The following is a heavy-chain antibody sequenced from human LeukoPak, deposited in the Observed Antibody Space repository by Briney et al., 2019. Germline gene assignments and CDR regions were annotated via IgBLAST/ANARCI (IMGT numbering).Heavy chain of an antibody. J-gene: IGHJ4*02. CDR3: ATVRPTDDPYYFDY. Sequence: ASVTVSCKVSGYTLTELSMHSVRQAPGKGLEWMGGFEPEEGETIYAQKFQGRVTMTEDTSSDTAYMELSSLRSEDTAVYYCATVRPTDDPYYFDYWGQGTLVTVSS. CDR1: GYTLTELS. D-gene: IGHD2-21*01. V-gene: IGHV1-24*01. CDR2: FEPEEGET.